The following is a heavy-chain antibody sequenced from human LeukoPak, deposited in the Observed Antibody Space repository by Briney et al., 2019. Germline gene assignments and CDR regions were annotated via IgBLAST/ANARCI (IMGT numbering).Heavy chain of an antibody. CDR3: ARVMYYYHSSGSIAVYYLDY. Sequence: GGSLRLSCAASGFTFSRHWMHWVRQAPGKGLVWVSRINSDGSTTSYADSVKGRFTISRDNAKNTLYLQMNSLRAEDTAVYYCARVMYYYHSSGSIAVYYLDYWGQGTLVTVSS. CDR2: INSDGSTT. D-gene: IGHD3-22*01. J-gene: IGHJ4*02. CDR1: GFTFSRHW. V-gene: IGHV3-74*01.